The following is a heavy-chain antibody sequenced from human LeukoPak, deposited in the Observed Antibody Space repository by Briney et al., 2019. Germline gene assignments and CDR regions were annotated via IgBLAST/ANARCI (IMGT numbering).Heavy chain of an antibody. J-gene: IGHJ4*02. CDR2: ISSNGTKI. Sequence: PGGSLRLSATASGFNLRGYGIHWVRQAAGKGLEWVGFISSNGTKIYYADPVKGRFTFSRDNPKNTLYLQMNSLRPDDTGIYYCARVGEPCNSSSCHEWDYWGQGTLVTVSS. CDR1: GFNLRGYG. D-gene: IGHD2-2*01. CDR3: ARVGEPCNSSSCHEWDY. V-gene: IGHV3-30*03.